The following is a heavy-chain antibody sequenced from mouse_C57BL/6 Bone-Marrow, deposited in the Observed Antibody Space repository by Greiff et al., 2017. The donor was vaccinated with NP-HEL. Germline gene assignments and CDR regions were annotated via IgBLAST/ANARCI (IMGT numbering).Heavy chain of an antibody. J-gene: IGHJ2*01. CDR1: GYTFTSYW. Sequence: QVQLQQPGAELVKPGASVKLSCKASGYTFTSYWMQWVKQRPGQGLEWIGEIDPSDSYTNYNQKFKGKATLTVDTSSSTAYMQLSSLTSEDSAVYYCARYDRGNYWGQGTTLTVSS. CDR3: ARYDRGNY. CDR2: IDPSDSYT. V-gene: IGHV1-50*01. D-gene: IGHD2-12*01.